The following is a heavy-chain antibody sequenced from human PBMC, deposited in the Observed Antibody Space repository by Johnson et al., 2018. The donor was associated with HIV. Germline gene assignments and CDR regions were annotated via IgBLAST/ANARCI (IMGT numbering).Heavy chain of an antibody. CDR1: GFTFSSYG. V-gene: IGHV3-33*06. D-gene: IGHD3-10*01. Sequence: QVQLVESGGGVVQPGRSLRLSCAASGFTFSSYGMHWVRQAPGKGLEWVAVIWYDGSNKYYADSVKGRFTISRDNSKNTLYLQMNSLRAEDTAVYYCAKKDSGDAFDIWGQGTMVTVSS. CDR2: IWYDGSNK. CDR3: AKKDSGDAFDI. J-gene: IGHJ3*02.